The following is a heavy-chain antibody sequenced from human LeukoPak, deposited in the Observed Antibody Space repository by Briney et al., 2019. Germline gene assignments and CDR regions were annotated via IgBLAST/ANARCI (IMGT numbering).Heavy chain of an antibody. CDR3: ASHIGGAFDY. CDR1: GGSISSYY. Sequence: SETLSLTCTVSGGSISSYYWSWIRQPPGKGLEWIGYIYYSGSTNYNPSLKSRVTISVDTSKNQFSLKPSSVTAADTAVYYCASHIGGAFDYWGQGTLVTVSS. CDR2: IYYSGST. D-gene: IGHD3-3*01. V-gene: IGHV4-59*08. J-gene: IGHJ4*02.